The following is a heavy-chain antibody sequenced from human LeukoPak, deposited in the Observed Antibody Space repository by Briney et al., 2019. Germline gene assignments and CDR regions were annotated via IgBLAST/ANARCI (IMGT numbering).Heavy chain of an antibody. CDR1: GYTFTGYY. CDR2: INPNSGGT. V-gene: IGHV1-2*02. Sequence: EASVKVSCKASGYTFTGYYMHWVRQAPRQGLEWMGWINPNSGGTNYAQKFQGRVTMTRDTSISTAYMELSRLRSDDTAVYYCARVRRDGYNSAFDIWGQGTMVTVSS. D-gene: IGHD5-24*01. CDR3: ARVRRDGYNSAFDI. J-gene: IGHJ3*02.